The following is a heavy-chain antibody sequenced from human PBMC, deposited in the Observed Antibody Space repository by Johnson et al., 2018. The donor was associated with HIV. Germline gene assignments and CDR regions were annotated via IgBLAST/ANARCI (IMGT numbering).Heavy chain of an antibody. J-gene: IGHJ3*02. Sequence: QVQLVESGGGLVQPGGSLRLSCAASGFTFSNYAIHWVRQAPGTGLEWVAVIAYDGANKYYADSVKGPFTISRDNSKNTLYLQMNSLRAEDTAVYYCAKDLRTTGAFDSWGQGTMVTVSS. CDR1: GFTFSNYA. CDR2: IAYDGANK. CDR3: AKDLRTTGAFDS. D-gene: IGHD1-1*01. V-gene: IGHV3-30-3*01.